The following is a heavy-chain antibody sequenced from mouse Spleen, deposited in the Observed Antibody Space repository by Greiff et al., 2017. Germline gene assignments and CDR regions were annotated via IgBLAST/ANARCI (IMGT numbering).Heavy chain of an antibody. CDR2: IGNGGVST. Sequence: VQLLQSGAGLVKPEASLKLSCAASGFAFTSYCMPWVRQTPGKRLEWIAIIGNGGVSTYYPDNLKGRSTISRDNAKNTLYLQMSSLKSEDADMYYSTRRWDGICYDYWGQGTTLTVSS. D-gene: IGHD2-1*01. J-gene: IGHJ2*01. V-gene: IGHV5-12-1*01. CDR1: GFAFTSYC. CDR3: TRRWDGICYDY.